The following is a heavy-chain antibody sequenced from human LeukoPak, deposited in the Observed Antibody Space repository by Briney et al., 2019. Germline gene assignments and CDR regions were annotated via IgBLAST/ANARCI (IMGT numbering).Heavy chain of an antibody. CDR3: AREYCSGTSCYGYFDY. Sequence: GGSLRLSCAASGFTVSSNYMNWVRQAPGKGLEWVSVIYSGGSTYSADSVKGRFTISRDNSKNTLYLQMNSLRAEDTAVYYCAREYCSGTSCYGYFDYWGQGTLVTVSS. J-gene: IGHJ4*02. CDR2: IYSGGST. CDR1: GFTVSSNY. D-gene: IGHD2-2*01. V-gene: IGHV3-66*01.